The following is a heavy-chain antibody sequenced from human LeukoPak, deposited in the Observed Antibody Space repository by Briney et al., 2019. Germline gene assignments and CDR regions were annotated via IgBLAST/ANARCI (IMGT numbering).Heavy chain of an antibody. V-gene: IGHV4-38-2*02. CDR1: GYSISSGYY. J-gene: IGHJ6*03. D-gene: IGHD5-12*01. CDR2: IYHSGST. CDR3: ARVPEGYDYYYYYYMDV. Sequence: PSETLSLTCTVSGYSISSGYYWGWIRQPPGKGLEWIGSIYHSGSTYYNPSLKSRVTISVDTSKNQFSLKLSSVTAADTAVYYCARVPEGYDYYYYYYMDVWGKGTTVTVSS.